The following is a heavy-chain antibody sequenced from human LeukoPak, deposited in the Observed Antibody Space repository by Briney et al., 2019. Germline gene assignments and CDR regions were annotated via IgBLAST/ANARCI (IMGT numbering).Heavy chain of an antibody. V-gene: IGHV3-48*03. Sequence: GGSLKLSCAASGFTFSSYEMHWVRQAPGKGLEWVSYISSSGTTIYYADSVKGRFTISRDNAKNSLYLQMNSLRAEDTAVYYCARDYGGSSPFDYWGQGTLVTVSS. D-gene: IGHD4-23*01. CDR3: ARDYGGSSPFDY. J-gene: IGHJ4*02. CDR2: ISSSGTTI. CDR1: GFTFSSYE.